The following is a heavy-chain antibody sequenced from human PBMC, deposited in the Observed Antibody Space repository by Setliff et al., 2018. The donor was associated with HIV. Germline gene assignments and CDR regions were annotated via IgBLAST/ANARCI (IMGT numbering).Heavy chain of an antibody. D-gene: IGHD2-21*02. CDR3: ARQTATGTSATFDS. CDR2: IYHSGTT. CDR1: GYSISSRYY. J-gene: IGHJ4*02. V-gene: IGHV4-38-2*02. Sequence: SETLSLTCTVSGYSISSRYYGGWIRQSPGKGLEWIGSIYHSGTTKCEPSLKNRCSMSIDTSKTQFSLNLCSVTAADTAVYYCARQTATGTSATFDSWGQGSLVTVSS.